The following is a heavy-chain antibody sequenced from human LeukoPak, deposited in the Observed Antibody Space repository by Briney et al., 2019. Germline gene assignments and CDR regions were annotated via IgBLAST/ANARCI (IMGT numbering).Heavy chain of an antibody. D-gene: IGHD6-19*01. Sequence: GASVKVSCKASGYTFTSYGISWVRQAPGQGLEWMGWISAYNGNTNYAQKFQGRVTITRNTSISTAYMELSSLRSEDTAVYYCARAVAGTSYYYYYMDVWGKGTTVTVSS. CDR1: GYTFTSYG. V-gene: IGHV1-18*01. CDR2: ISAYNGNT. J-gene: IGHJ6*03. CDR3: ARAVAGTSYYYYYMDV.